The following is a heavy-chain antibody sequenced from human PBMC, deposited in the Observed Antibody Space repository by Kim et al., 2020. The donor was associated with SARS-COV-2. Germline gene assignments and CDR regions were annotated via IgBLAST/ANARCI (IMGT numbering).Heavy chain of an antibody. CDR2: ISGSGGST. CDR1: GFTFSSYA. J-gene: IGHJ6*04. Sequence: GGSLRLSCAASGFTFSSYAMSWVRQAPGKGLEWVSAISGSGGSTYYADSVKGRFTISRDNSKNTLYLQMNSLRAEDTAVYYCAKAEGYCSSTSCYTYYYYYGMDVWGAGTTVTVSS. V-gene: IGHV3-23*01. D-gene: IGHD2-2*02. CDR3: AKAEGYCSSTSCYTYYYYYGMDV.